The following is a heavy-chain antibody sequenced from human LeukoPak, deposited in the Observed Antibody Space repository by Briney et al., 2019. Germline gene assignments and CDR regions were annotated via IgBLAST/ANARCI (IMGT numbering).Heavy chain of an antibody. CDR2: ISSSSSYI. CDR3: ARGGVGPIFDPQDIDY. J-gene: IGHJ4*02. D-gene: IGHD1-26*01. Sequence: GGSLRLSCAASGFTFSSYSMNWVRQAPGKGLEWVSSISSSSSYIYYADSVKGRFTISRDNAKNPLYLQMNSLRAEDTAVYYCARGGVGPIFDPQDIDYWGQGTLVTVSS. V-gene: IGHV3-21*01. CDR1: GFTFSSYS.